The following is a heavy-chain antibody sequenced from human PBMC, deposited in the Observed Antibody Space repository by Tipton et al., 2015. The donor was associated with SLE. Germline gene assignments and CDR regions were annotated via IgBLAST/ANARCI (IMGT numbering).Heavy chain of an antibody. V-gene: IGHV3-21*03. CDR2: ISSTSDYI. Sequence: SLRLSCVASGFTFSAYTMNWVRQAPGKGLEWVSSISSTSDYIYYADSMKGRFTISRDNTKKSLYLQMNSLRAEDTAVYYCARLLDRKIGSDPSDVWGQGTLLTVSS. CDR1: GFTFSAYT. CDR3: ARLLDRKIGSDPSDV. D-gene: IGHD1-1*01. J-gene: IGHJ3*01.